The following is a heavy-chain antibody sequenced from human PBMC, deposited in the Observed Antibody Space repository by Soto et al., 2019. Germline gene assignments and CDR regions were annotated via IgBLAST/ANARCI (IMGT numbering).Heavy chain of an antibody. D-gene: IGHD6-6*01. Sequence: ASVKVSCKASGGTFSSYAISWVRQAPGQGLEWMGGIIPIFGTANYAQKFQGRVTITADESTSTAYMELSSLRSEDTAVYYCAREKASSSTPNFDYWGQGTLVTVSS. CDR3: AREKASSSTPNFDY. CDR2: IIPIFGTA. V-gene: IGHV1-69*13. CDR1: GGTFSSYA. J-gene: IGHJ4*02.